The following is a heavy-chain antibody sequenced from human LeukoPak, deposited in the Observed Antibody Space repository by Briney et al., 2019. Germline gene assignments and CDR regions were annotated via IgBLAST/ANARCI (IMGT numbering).Heavy chain of an antibody. CDR1: GFTLTSLP. V-gene: IGHV3-23*01. J-gene: IGHJ6*02. D-gene: IGHD2-2*01. CDR3: AKNQNCSSTSCYYSGMDV. Sequence: GGSLRLSCAASGFTLTSLPMSGFGRAPGKGWDGVPAFGGGGGSTYYADSVKGRFTISRDNSKNTLYLQMNSLRAEDTAVYYCAKNQNCSSTSCYYSGMDVWGQGTTVTVSS. CDR2: FGGGGGST.